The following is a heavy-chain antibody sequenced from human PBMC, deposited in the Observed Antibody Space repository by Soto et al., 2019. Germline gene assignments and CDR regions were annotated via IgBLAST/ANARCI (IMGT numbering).Heavy chain of an antibody. CDR3: ARDHDMGRGDGMDV. D-gene: IGHD3-22*01. CDR1: GFTFSSYS. CDR2: ISSSSTI. V-gene: IGHV3-48*02. J-gene: IGHJ6*02. Sequence: EVQLVESGGGLVQPGGSLRLSCAASGFTFSSYSMNWVRQAPGKGLEWVSYISSSSTIYYADSVKGRFTISRDNAKNSLYLQMNSLRDEDTAVYYCARDHDMGRGDGMDVWGQGTTVTVSS.